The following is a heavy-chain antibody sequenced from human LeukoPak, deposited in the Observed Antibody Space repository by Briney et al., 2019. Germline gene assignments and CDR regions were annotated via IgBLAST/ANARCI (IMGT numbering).Heavy chain of an antibody. D-gene: IGHD4-23*01. V-gene: IGHV3-23*01. CDR1: GFTFSSYA. Sequence: GGSLRLSCAASGFTFSSYAMSWVRQAPGKGLEWVSVISSSGGSTYYADSVKGRFTISRDNSKNTLYLQMNSLRAEDTAVYYCAKDILATVVTPPSGSFDYWGQGTLVTVSS. J-gene: IGHJ4*02. CDR3: AKDILATVVTPPSGSFDY. CDR2: ISSSGGST.